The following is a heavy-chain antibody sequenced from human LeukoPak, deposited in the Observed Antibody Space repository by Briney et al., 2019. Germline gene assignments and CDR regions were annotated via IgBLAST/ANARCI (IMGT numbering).Heavy chain of an antibody. J-gene: IGHJ5*02. Sequence: GASVKVSCKASGYTFTNYGIIWVRQAPGQGLEWMGWISTYNGNTNYVQKLQDRVTVTTDKSTATAYMELKNLTSDDTAVYYCARDRGLVRHTNWLDPWGQGTLVTVSS. V-gene: IGHV1-18*01. CDR1: GYTFTNYG. CDR2: ISTYNGNT. CDR3: ARDRGLVRHTNWLDP. D-gene: IGHD3-10*01.